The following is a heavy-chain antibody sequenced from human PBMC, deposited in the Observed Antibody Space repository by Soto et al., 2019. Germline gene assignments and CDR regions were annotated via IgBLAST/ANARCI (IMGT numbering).Heavy chain of an antibody. CDR1: GFTFSSYS. CDR3: ARAWKSMVHPHIDY. J-gene: IGHJ4*02. CDR2: ISSSSSTI. D-gene: IGHD3-10*01. Sequence: QPGGSLRLSCAASGFTFSSYSMNWVRQAPGKGLEWVSYISSSSSTIYYADSVKGRFTISRDNAKNSLYLQMNSLRDEDTAVYYCARAWKSMVHPHIDYWGQGTLVTVSS. V-gene: IGHV3-48*02.